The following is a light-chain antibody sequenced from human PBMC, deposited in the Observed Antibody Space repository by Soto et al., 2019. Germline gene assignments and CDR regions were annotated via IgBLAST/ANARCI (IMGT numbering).Light chain of an antibody. J-gene: IGKJ4*01. Sequence: EIVLTPSPGTLSLSPVERATLSCRASQSVSSSYLAWYQQKPGQAPRLLIYGASTRATGIPARLSGSGSGTEFTLTISSLESQDFAVYYCQQYYKWPLTFGGGTKVDIK. CDR1: QSVSSSY. CDR2: GAS. CDR3: QQYYKWPLT. V-gene: IGKV3-15*01.